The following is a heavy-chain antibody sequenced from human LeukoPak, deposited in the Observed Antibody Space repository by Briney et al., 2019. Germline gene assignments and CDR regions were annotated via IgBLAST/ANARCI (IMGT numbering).Heavy chain of an antibody. V-gene: IGHV1-24*01. Sequence: ASVKVSCKVSGYTLNELSIHWVRQAAGKGLEWMGGFDPEYGETVYAQKFQGRVTKAEDTSTDTACMELSSLRSEDTAVYYCAPLDFWVPSTWGQGTLVTVSS. CDR3: APLDFWVPST. J-gene: IGHJ5*02. CDR2: FDPEYGET. D-gene: IGHD3-3*01. CDR1: GYTLNELS.